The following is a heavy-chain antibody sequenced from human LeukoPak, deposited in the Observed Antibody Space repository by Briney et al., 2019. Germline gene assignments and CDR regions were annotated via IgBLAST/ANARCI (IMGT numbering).Heavy chain of an antibody. J-gene: IGHJ4*02. CDR1: GFTFSSYW. CDR2: IKQDGSEK. V-gene: IGHV3-7*01. Sequence: GGSLRLSCAASGFTFSSYWMSWVRQAPGKGLEWVGNIKQDGSEKYYVDSVKGRFTISRDNAKNSLYLQMNSLRAEDTAVYYCARDASRYDSSENDYWGQGTLVTVSS. CDR3: ARDASRYDSSENDY. D-gene: IGHD3-3*01.